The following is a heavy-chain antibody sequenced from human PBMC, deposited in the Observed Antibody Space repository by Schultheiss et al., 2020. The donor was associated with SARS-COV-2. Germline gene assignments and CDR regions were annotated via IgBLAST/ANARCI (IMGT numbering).Heavy chain of an antibody. J-gene: IGHJ4*02. Sequence: LRLSCTVSGGSISSGGYYWSWIRQHPGKGLEWIGYIYYSGSPNYNPSLKSRVTISVDTSKNQFSLKLSSVTAADTAVYYCARRSDPVDYWGQGTLVTVSS. V-gene: IGHV4-31*03. CDR3: ARRSDPVDY. CDR2: IYYSGSP. CDR1: GGSISSGGYY.